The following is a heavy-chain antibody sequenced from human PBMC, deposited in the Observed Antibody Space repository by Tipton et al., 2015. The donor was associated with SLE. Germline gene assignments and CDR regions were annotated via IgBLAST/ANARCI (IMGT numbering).Heavy chain of an antibody. CDR2: INHSGST. CDR1: GGSFSGYY. CDR3: ARRTTMVQGVINYYYGMDV. D-gene: IGHD3-10*01. V-gene: IGHV4-34*01. Sequence: TLSLTCAVYGGSFSGYYWSWIRQPPGKGLEWIGEINHSGSTNYNPSLKSRVTISVDTSKNQFSLKLSSVTAADTAVYYCARRTTMVQGVINYYYGMDVWGQGTTGTVSS. J-gene: IGHJ6*02.